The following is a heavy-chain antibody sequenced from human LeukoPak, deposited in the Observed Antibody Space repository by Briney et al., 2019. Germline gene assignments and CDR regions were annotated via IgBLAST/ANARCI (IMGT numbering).Heavy chain of an antibody. V-gene: IGHV3-7*01. CDR1: GFTFSSYW. CDR2: IKQDGSEK. CDR3: ARDPAVEMATITNEGSFDY. J-gene: IGHJ4*02. Sequence: GGSLRLSCAASGFTFSSYWMSWVRQAPGKGLEWVANIKQDGSEKYYVDSVKGRFTMSRDNAKNSLYLQMNSLRAEDTAVYYCARDPAVEMATITNEGSFDYWGQGTLVTVSS. D-gene: IGHD5-24*01.